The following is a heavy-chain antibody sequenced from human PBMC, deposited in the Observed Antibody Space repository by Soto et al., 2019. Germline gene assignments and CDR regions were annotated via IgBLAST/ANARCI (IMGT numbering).Heavy chain of an antibody. D-gene: IGHD5-12*01. CDR1: GFTFSSYG. J-gene: IGHJ4*01. V-gene: IGHV3-30*18. Sequence: QVQLVESGGGVVQPGRSLRLSCAASGFTFSSYGMHWVRQAPGKGLEWEAVISYDGSNKYYADSVKGRFTISRDNYKKSLDLQMNSLRAEDTAVDYCSKDGTVCGNSGYPDYCGQGTLVTVSS. CDR2: ISYDGSNK. CDR3: SKDGTVCGNSGYPDY.